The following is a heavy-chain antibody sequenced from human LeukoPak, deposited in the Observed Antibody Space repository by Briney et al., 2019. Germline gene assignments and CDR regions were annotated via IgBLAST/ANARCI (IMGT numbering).Heavy chain of an antibody. D-gene: IGHD1-26*01. CDR3: ARGVGATSYFDY. Sequence: SETLSLTCTVSGGSISSYYWSWVRQPPGKGLEWVGYIYYSGSTNYNPSLKSRVTISVDTSKNQFSLKLSSVTAADTAVYYCARGVGATSYFDYWGQGTLVTVSS. V-gene: IGHV4-59*01. CDR1: GGSISSYY. CDR2: IYYSGST. J-gene: IGHJ4*02.